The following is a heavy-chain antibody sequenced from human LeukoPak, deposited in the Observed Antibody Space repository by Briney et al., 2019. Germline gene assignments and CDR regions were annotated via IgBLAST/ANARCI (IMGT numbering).Heavy chain of an antibody. J-gene: IGHJ1*01. V-gene: IGHV4-59*01. D-gene: IGHD6-19*01. Sequence: SETLSLTCTVSGGSISNYYWSWIRQPPGKGLEWIGYINSSGSTSYNPSLKSRVTMSVDTSKNQLSLNLNSATAADTAVYHCARGYSRDWGLQYFQHWGQGTLVTVSS. CDR2: INSSGST. CDR3: ARGYSRDWGLQYFQH. CDR1: GGSISNYY.